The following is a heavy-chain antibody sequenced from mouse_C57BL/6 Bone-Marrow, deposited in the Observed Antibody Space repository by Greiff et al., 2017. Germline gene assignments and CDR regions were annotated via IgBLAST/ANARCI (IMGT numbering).Heavy chain of an antibody. CDR1: GFTFSDYY. J-gene: IGHJ4*01. CDR2: ISNGGGST. Sequence: EVQGVESGGGLVQPGGSLKLSCAASGFTFSDYYMYWVRQTPEKRLEWVAYISNGGGSTYYPDTVKGRFTISRDNAKNTLYLQMSRLKSEDTAMYYCARRPYGYDDLYAMDYWGQGTSVTVSS. CDR3: ARRPYGYDDLYAMDY. D-gene: IGHD2-2*01. V-gene: IGHV5-12*01.